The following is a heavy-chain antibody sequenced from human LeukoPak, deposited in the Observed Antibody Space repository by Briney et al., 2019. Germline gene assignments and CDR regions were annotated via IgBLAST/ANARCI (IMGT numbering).Heavy chain of an antibody. CDR3: ARDLDSSSFGGAEGFDP. V-gene: IGHV4-39*02. CDR1: GGSISSSSYY. Sequence: SETLSLTCTVSGGSISSSSYYWGWIRQPPGKGLEWIGRIHYSGSTYYNPSLKSRVTISVDTSKNQFSLKLSSVPAADTAVYYCARDLDSSSFGGAEGFDPWGQGTLVTVSS. J-gene: IGHJ5*02. D-gene: IGHD6-13*01. CDR2: IHYSGST.